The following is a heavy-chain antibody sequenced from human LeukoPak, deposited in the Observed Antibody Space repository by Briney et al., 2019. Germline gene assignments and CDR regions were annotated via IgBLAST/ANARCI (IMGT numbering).Heavy chain of an antibody. CDR3: ARDRPGYCSSTSCYTDYYYYMDV. J-gene: IGHJ6*03. CDR2: IYYSGST. D-gene: IGHD2-2*02. V-gene: IGHV4-59*06. Sequence: PSETLSLTCTVSGGSISSYYWSWIRQHPGKGLEWIGYIYYSGSTYYNPSLKSRVTISVDTSKNQFSLKLSSVTAADTAVYYCARDRPGYCSSTSCYTDYYYYMDVWGKGTTVTVSS. CDR1: GGSISSYY.